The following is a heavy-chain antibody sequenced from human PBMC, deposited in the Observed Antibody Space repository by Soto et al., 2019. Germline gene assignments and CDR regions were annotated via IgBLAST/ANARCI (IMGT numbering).Heavy chain of an antibody. V-gene: IGHV3-15*01. CDR3: TTIVLFPFDL. J-gene: IGHJ5*02. D-gene: IGHD1-26*01. Sequence: GGSLRLSCRTSGFTFTNAWMDWVRLTAGNGLEWVGRIKSKSDGETAEYAAHVKGRFIISRDDSTDTLYLEMNNLTSEDSAVYYCTTIVLFPFDLWGQGVSVTVSS. CDR1: GFTFTNAW. CDR2: IKSKSDGETA.